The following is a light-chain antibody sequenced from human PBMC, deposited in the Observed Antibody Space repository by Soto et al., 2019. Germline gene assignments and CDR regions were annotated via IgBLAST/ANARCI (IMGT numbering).Light chain of an antibody. CDR3: QQYGSSWT. Sequence: IVLTQSPATLSVPPGEGATLSCRASQGIGSTLAWYQQKPGLAPRLLIYDASSRATGIPDRFSGSGSGTDFTLTISRLEPEDFAVYYCQQYGSSWTFGQGTKVDIK. CDR1: QGIGST. J-gene: IGKJ1*01. CDR2: DAS. V-gene: IGKV3D-20*01.